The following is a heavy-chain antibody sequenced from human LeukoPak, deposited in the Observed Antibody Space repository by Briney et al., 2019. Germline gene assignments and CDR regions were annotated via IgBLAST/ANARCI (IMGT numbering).Heavy chain of an antibody. CDR2: IYYSGNT. CDR1: GGSISSSSSYY. D-gene: IGHD3-22*01. CDR3: ARAPETDSSGRPHSDGFDI. Sequence: SETLSLTCTVSGGSISSSSSYYWGWIRQPPGKGLEWIGSIYYSGNTYYNPSLKSRVTISVDTSKNQFSLKLSSVTAADTAVYYCARAPETDSSGRPHSDGFDIWGQGTMVTVSS. V-gene: IGHV4-39*07. J-gene: IGHJ3*02.